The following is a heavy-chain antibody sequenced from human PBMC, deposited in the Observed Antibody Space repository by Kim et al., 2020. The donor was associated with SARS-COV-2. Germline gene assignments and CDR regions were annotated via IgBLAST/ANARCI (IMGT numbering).Heavy chain of an antibody. CDR1: GFTFSSYW. V-gene: IGHV3-7*03. CDR2: IKQDGSEK. D-gene: IGHD3-10*01. J-gene: IGHJ6*02. CDR3: AAQGSGVPWGYYYYGMDV. Sequence: GGSLRLSCAASGFTFSSYWMSWVRQAPGKGLEWVANIKQDGSEKYYVDSVKGRFTISRDNAKNSLYLQMNSLRAEDTAVYYCAAQGSGVPWGYYYYGMDVWGQGTTVTVSS.